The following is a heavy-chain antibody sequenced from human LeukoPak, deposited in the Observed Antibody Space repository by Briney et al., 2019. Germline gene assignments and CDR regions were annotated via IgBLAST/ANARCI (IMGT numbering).Heavy chain of an antibody. CDR3: ATAELDY. CDR2: IIPIFDTA. V-gene: IGHV1-69*06. J-gene: IGHJ4*02. CDR1: GDTFSSYA. Sequence: SVKVSCKTSGDTFSSYAISWVRQAPGQGLEWIGDIIPIFDTANYAQKFQGRVTMTEDTSTDTAYMELSSLRSEDTAVYYCATAELDYWGQGTLVTVSS.